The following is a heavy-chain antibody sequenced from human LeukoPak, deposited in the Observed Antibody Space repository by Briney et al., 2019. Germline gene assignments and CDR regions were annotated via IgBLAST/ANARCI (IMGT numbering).Heavy chain of an antibody. Sequence: PGGSLRLSCAASGFTFSSYSMNWVRQAPGKGLEWVSSISSSSSYIYYADSVKGRFTISRDNAKNSLYLQMNNLRAENTAVYYCARNRGNQQFDYWGQGTLVTVSS. CDR3: ARNRGNQQFDY. V-gene: IGHV3-21*01. CDR2: ISSSSSYI. J-gene: IGHJ4*02. CDR1: GFTFSSYS. D-gene: IGHD1-14*01.